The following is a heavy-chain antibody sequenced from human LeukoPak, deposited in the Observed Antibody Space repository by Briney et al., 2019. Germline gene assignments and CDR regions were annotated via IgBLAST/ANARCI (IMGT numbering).Heavy chain of an antibody. D-gene: IGHD1-26*01. Sequence: GGSLRLSCAASGFTFSSYGMHWVRQAPGKGLEWVAFIRYDGSNKYYADSVKGRFTISRDNSKNTLYLQMNSLRAEDTAVYYCAKDSLDRKFPYSGSYWRDDAFDIWGQGTMVTVSS. CDR1: GFTFSSYG. CDR2: IRYDGSNK. CDR3: AKDSLDRKFPYSGSYWRDDAFDI. V-gene: IGHV3-30*02. J-gene: IGHJ3*02.